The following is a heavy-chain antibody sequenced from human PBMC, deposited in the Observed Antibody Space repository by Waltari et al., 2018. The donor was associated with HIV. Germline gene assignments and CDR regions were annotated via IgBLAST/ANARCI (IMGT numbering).Heavy chain of an antibody. CDR3: ASARVGTAYFDY. CDR2: ITSDSTTI. V-gene: IGHV3-48*02. J-gene: IGHJ4*02. D-gene: IGHD2-15*01. Sequence: VQLVESGGGLVQPGGSLRLSCAASGFTFSRNTMNWVRQAPGKGLELLSTITSDSTTIHYADSVKGRFTISRDNAKNSVFLQMSSLRDEDTAVYYCASARVGTAYFDYWGQGTLVTVSS. CDR1: GFTFSRNT.